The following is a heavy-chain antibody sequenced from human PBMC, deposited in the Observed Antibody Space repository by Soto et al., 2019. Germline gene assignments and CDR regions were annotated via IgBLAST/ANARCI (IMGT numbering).Heavy chain of an antibody. CDR2: IYWDDDK. Sequence: QITLRESGPTLVQPTQTLTLTCTLSGVSLTTSGVGVGWIRQPPGKALEWLALIYWDDDKRFSPSLKSRLAITRETSKHPVVMTMTDMAPVDTAIYYCAHRQRTVVVGAPFDLWGQGSQVTVSS. V-gene: IGHV2-5*02. J-gene: IGHJ4*02. D-gene: IGHD2-15*01. CDR1: GVSLTTSGVG. CDR3: AHRQRTVVVGAPFDL.